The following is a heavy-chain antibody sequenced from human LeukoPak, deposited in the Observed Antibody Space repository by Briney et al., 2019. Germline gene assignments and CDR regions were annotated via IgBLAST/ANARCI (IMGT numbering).Heavy chain of an antibody. Sequence: SVKVSCKAFGGTFSSYAISWVRQAPGQRLEWMGGIIPIFGTANYAQKFQGRVTITTDESTSTAYMELSSLRSEDTAVYYCARDVDAAPFDPWGQGTLVTVPS. D-gene: IGHD5-12*01. CDR2: IIPIFGTA. CDR3: ARDVDAAPFDP. CDR1: GGTFSSYA. V-gene: IGHV1-69*05. J-gene: IGHJ5*02.